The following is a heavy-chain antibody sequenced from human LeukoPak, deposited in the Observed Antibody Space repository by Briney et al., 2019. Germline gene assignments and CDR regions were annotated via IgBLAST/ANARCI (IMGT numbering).Heavy chain of an antibody. CDR3: ARERRAVYDFWSGYSDY. D-gene: IGHD3-3*01. J-gene: IGHJ4*02. Sequence: GSLRLSFAASGFPFSSYNMNWVRQAPGKGLEWVSFINSSSSTIYYADSVKGRFTISRDNAKNSLYLQMNSLRAEDTAVYYCARERRAVYDFWSGYSDYWGQGTLVTVSS. CDR2: INSSSSTI. V-gene: IGHV3-48*01. CDR1: GFPFSSYN.